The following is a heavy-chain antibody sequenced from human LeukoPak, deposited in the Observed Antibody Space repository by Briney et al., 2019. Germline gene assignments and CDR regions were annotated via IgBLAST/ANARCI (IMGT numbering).Heavy chain of an antibody. CDR2: IIPIFGTA. Sequence: SVKVSCKASGGTFSSYAISWVRQAPGQGLEWMGGIIPIFGTANYAQKFQGRVTITTDESTSTAYTELSSLRSEDTAVYYCARGRRYCSSTSCSFYYYYYMDVWGKGTTVTVSS. V-gene: IGHV1-69*05. D-gene: IGHD2-2*01. CDR1: GGTFSSYA. CDR3: ARGRRYCSSTSCSFYYYYYMDV. J-gene: IGHJ6*03.